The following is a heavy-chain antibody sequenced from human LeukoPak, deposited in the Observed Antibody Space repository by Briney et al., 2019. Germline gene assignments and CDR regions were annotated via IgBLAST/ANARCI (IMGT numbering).Heavy chain of an antibody. D-gene: IGHD2-21*02. Sequence: SETLSLTCTVSGGSISSSSYYWGWIRQPPGKGLEWIGYIYYSGSTYYNPSLKRRVTISVDTSKNQFSLKLSSVTAADTAVYYCAREAYCGGDCYSNWFDPWGQGTLVTVSS. CDR3: AREAYCGGDCYSNWFDP. CDR2: IYYSGST. CDR1: GGSISSSSYY. V-gene: IGHV4-31*03. J-gene: IGHJ5*02.